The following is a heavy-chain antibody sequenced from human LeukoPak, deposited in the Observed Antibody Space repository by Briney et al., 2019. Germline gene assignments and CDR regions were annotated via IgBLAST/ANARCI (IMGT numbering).Heavy chain of an antibody. V-gene: IGHV1-24*01. CDR3: ARGGGYYDILTGSLKDWFDP. CDR2: FDPEDGET. D-gene: IGHD3-9*01. CDR1: GYTLTELS. Sequence: ASVKVSCKVSGYTLTELSMHWVRQAPGKGLEWMGGFDPEDGETIYAQKFQGRVTMTEDTSTDTAYMELSSLRSDDTAVYYCARGGGYYDILTGSLKDWFDPWGQGTLVTVSS. J-gene: IGHJ5*02.